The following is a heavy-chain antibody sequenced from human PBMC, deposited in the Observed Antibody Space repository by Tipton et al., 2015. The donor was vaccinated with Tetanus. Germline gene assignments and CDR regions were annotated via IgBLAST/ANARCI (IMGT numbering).Heavy chain of an antibody. CDR2: ISGISTYI. D-gene: IGHD2-21*02. CDR1: GFPFSAYN. V-gene: IGHV3-21*01. CDR3: ARKGTAIPIDS. J-gene: IGHJ4*02. Sequence: SLRLSCAASGFPFSAYNMNWVRQAPGKGLEWVSSISGISTYINYADSVKGRFTISRDNAENSLYLEMTNLTAEDTAIYYCARKGTAIPIDSWGQGPLVTVSS.